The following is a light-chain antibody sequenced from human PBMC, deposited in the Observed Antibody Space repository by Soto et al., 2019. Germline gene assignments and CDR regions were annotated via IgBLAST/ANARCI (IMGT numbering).Light chain of an antibody. CDR3: QQYKNWPRT. J-gene: IGKJ1*01. CDR2: GAF. Sequence: EVVITQSPDTLAVPSGERTSLSCRASQSVSSNLAWYQQRLGQAPRLLIYGAFTRATGISARFSGSGSGTEFTLTICSLQSEDFAIYYCQQYKNWPRTFCQGTKVDIK. CDR1: QSVSSN. V-gene: IGKV3-15*01.